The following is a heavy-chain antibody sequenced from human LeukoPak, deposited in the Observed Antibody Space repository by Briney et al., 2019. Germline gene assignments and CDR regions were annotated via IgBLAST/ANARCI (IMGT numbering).Heavy chain of an antibody. CDR2: VYSGGSK. D-gene: IGHD5-12*01. J-gene: IGHJ5*02. Sequence: GGSLTLSCAASGFTVSSNYMIWVRQAPGKGLEWVSAVYSGGSKDYADSVKGRFTISRDSSKNTVYLQMNSLRVEDTAVYYCTRDRSGYGLVWFDLWGQGTLVTVSS. CDR3: TRDRSGYGLVWFDL. CDR1: GFTVSSNY. V-gene: IGHV3-53*01.